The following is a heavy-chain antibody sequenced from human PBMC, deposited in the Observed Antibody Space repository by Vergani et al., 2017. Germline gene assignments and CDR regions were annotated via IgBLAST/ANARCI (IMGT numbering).Heavy chain of an antibody. D-gene: IGHD6-6*01. J-gene: IGHJ4*02. Sequence: QVQLVQSGAEVKKPGSSVKVSCKASGGTFSSYAISWVRQAPGQGLEWMGGIIPIFGTANYAQKFQGRVTITADESTSTAYMELSSLRSEDTAVYSCARAPPEDGIAARRPAPHFDYWGQGTLVTVSS. CDR3: ARAPPEDGIAARRPAPHFDY. CDR1: GGTFSSYA. CDR2: IIPIFGTA. V-gene: IGHV1-69*01.